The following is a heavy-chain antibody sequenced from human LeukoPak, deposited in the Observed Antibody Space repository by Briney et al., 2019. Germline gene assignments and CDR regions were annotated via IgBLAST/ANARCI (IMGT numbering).Heavy chain of an antibody. V-gene: IGHV4-39*01. CDR2: IYYSGSP. Sequence: SETLSLTCTVSGGSVSSSSYYWGWIRQPPGKGLEWIGSIYYSGSPYYNPSLKSRVTISVDTSKNQFSLKLSSVTAADTAVYYCAGSLRYFDWALNYYYYYMDVWGKGTTVTVSS. CDR1: GGSVSSSSYY. CDR3: AGSLRYFDWALNYYYYYMDV. D-gene: IGHD3-9*01. J-gene: IGHJ6*03.